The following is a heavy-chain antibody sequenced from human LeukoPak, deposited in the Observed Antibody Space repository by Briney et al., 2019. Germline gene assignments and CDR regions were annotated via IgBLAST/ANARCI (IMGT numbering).Heavy chain of an antibody. CDR2: IRYDGSNK. J-gene: IGHJ4*02. CDR3: ARDKVGTGYYFDY. D-gene: IGHD1-1*01. CDR1: GFTFSSYG. Sequence: GGSLRLSCAASGFTFSSYGMHWVRQAPGKGLEWVAFIRYDGSNKYYADFVKGRFTISRDNAKDSVYLHMNSLRAEDTAVYFCARDKVGTGYYFDYWGQGTLVTVSS. V-gene: IGHV3-30*02.